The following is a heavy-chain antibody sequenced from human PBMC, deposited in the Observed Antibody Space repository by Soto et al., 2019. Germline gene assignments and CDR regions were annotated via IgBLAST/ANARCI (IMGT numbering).Heavy chain of an antibody. CDR1: GYIFVNYG. V-gene: IGHV1-18*01. D-gene: IGHD3-16*01. J-gene: IGHJ6*02. Sequence: QVQLVQSGDEVKKPGASVKVSCKASGYIFVNYGIAWVRQAPGQGLEWMGWISPYTGNTHSATKIQGRLTMTTDTSARTVYMDLGSLTSDDTAVYYCVMVDNYVTPTPQDVCGQGTTVTVSS. CDR2: ISPYTGNT. CDR3: VMVDNYVTPTPQDV.